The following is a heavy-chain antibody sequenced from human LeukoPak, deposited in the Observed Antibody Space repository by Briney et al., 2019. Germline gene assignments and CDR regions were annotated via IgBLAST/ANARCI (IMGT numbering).Heavy chain of an antibody. V-gene: IGHV4-34*01. CDR1: GGSFSGYY. J-gene: IGHJ3*02. CDR3: ARCIVGATICAFDT. Sequence: SETLSLTCAVYGGSFSGYYWSWIRQPPGKGLEWIGEINHSGSTNYNPSLKSRVTISVDTSKNQFSLKLSSVTAADTAVYYCARCIVGATICAFDTWGQGTMVTVSS. D-gene: IGHD1-26*01. CDR2: INHSGST.